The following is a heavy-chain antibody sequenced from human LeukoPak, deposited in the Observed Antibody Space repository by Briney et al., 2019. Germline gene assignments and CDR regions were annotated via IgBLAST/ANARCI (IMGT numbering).Heavy chain of an antibody. Sequence: GGSLRLSCAASGFTFSSYAMSWVRQAPGKGLEWVTNIKQDGSEKYYVDSVKGRFTISRDNAKNSLYLQMNSLRAEDTAVYYCARVGYSSSWYGNYYYGMDVWGQGTTVTVSS. CDR3: ARVGYSSSWYGNYYYGMDV. CDR2: IKQDGSEK. CDR1: GFTFSSYA. D-gene: IGHD6-13*01. J-gene: IGHJ6*02. V-gene: IGHV3-7*01.